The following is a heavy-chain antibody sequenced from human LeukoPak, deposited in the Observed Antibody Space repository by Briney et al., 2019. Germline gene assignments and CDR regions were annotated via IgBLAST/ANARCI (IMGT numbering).Heavy chain of an antibody. CDR3: ARDPWGRAYSSDSDY. Sequence: GGSLRLSCAASGFTFSSYSMNWVSQAPGKGLEWVSSISSSSSYIYYADSVKGRFTISRDNAKNSLYLQMNSLRAEDTAVYYCARDPWGRAYSSDSDYWGQGTLVTVSS. CDR2: ISSSSSYI. V-gene: IGHV3-21*01. D-gene: IGHD6-19*01. CDR1: GFTFSSYS. J-gene: IGHJ4*02.